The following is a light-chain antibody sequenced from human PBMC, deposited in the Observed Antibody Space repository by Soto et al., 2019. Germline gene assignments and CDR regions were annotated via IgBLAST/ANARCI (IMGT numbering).Light chain of an antibody. CDR2: GNN. J-gene: IGLJ3*02. Sequence: QSVLTQPPSVSGAPGQRVTISCTGSSSNIGAGYDVHWYQQLPGTAPKLLIYGNNQRPSGVPDRFSGSKSGTSASLAISGLQSEDEADYYCAAWDDSLNGGVFGGGTKVTVL. CDR1: SSNIGAGYD. V-gene: IGLV1-40*01. CDR3: AAWDDSLNGGV.